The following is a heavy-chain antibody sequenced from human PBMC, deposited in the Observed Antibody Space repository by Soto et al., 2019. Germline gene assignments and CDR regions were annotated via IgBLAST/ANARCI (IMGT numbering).Heavy chain of an antibody. Sequence: QVHLVQSGAEVKNPGASVKVSCKASGYTFTNYGITWVRQAPGQGLEWMGWISSYNAKTNYEQKLQGRVTLTTDTSARKAYMELRSLRCDDTALYYCAIVQNHDILTGSSHSMDVWGQGTTVTVSS. D-gene: IGHD3-9*01. CDR2: ISSYNAKT. CDR3: AIVQNHDILTGSSHSMDV. V-gene: IGHV1-18*01. CDR1: GYTFTNYG. J-gene: IGHJ6*01.